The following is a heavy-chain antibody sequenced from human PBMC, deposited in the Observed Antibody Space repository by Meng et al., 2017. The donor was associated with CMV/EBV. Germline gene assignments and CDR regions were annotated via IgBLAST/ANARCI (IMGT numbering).Heavy chain of an antibody. CDR1: GFTVSSNY. J-gene: IGHJ4*02. V-gene: IGHV4-34*01. CDR2: INHSGST. CDR3: ARAKTMDY. D-gene: IGHD1-14*01. Sequence: GSLRLSCAASGFTVSSNYMSWVRQAPGKGLEWVGEINHSGSTNYNPSLKSRVTISVDTSKNQFSLKLSSVTAADTAVYYCARAKTMDYWGQGTLVTVSS.